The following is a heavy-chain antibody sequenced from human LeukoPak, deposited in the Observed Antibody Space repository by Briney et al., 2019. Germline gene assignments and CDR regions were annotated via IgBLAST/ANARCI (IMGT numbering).Heavy chain of an antibody. Sequence: GGSLRLSCAASGFTFSSYAMSWVRQAPGEGLEWVSAISGSGGSTYYADSVKGRFTISRDNCKNTLYLQMNSLRAEDTAVYYCAKEIPDSSGYYLDYWGQGTLVTVSS. CDR2: ISGSGGST. J-gene: IGHJ4*02. CDR1: GFTFSSYA. D-gene: IGHD3-22*01. V-gene: IGHV3-23*01. CDR3: AKEIPDSSGYYLDY.